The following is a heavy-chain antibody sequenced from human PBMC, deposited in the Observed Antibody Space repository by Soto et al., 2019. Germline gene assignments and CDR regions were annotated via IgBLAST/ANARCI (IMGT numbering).Heavy chain of an antibody. CDR1: GYTFTSYG. CDR3: ARDRGQWLVGDAFDI. Sequence: ASVKVSCKASGYTFTSYGISWVRQAPGQGLEWMGWISAYNGNTNYAQKLQGRVTMTTDTSTSTAYMELRSLRSDDTAVYYCARDRGQWLVGDAFDIWGQGTMVTVSS. CDR2: ISAYNGNT. D-gene: IGHD6-19*01. V-gene: IGHV1-18*01. J-gene: IGHJ3*02.